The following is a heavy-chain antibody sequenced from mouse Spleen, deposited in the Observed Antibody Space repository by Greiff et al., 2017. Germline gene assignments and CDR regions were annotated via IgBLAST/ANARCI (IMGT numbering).Heavy chain of an antibody. V-gene: IGHV1S41*01. CDR2: IAPGSGST. D-gene: IGHD2-5*01. J-gene: IGHJ2*01. CDR3: ARSKYYFDY. CDR1: GYTFTSYW. Sequence: DLVKPGASVKLSCKASGYTFTSYWINWIKQRPGQGLEWIGRIAPGSGSTYYNEMFKGKATLTVDTSSSTAYIQLSSLSSEDSAVYFCARSKYYFDYWGQGTTLTVSS.